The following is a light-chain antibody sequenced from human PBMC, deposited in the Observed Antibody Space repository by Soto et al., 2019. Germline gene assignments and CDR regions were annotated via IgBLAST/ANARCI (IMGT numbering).Light chain of an antibody. CDR3: QAWDTSTVV. J-gene: IGLJ2*01. V-gene: IGLV3-1*01. Sequence: SYELTQPPSVSVSPGQTATITCSGDKLGDKYASWYQQRPGQSPGVVIYQDTKRPSGIPERFSGSNSGNRAPLTISGTQAMDEADYYCQAWDTSTVVFGGGTKVTVL. CDR2: QDT. CDR1: KLGDKY.